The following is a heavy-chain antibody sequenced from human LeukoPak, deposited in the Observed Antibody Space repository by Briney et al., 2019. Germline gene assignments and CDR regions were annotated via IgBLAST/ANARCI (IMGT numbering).Heavy chain of an antibody. CDR3: ARDWYSSSWYWFDP. J-gene: IGHJ5*02. D-gene: IGHD6-13*01. V-gene: IGHV3-48*04. Sequence: GGSLRLSCAASGFTFSSYSMNWVRQAPGKGLEWVSYISSSGSTIYYADSVKGRFTISRDNAKNSLYLQMNSLRAEDTAVYYCARDWYSSSWYWFDPWGQGTLVTVSS. CDR1: GFTFSSYS. CDR2: ISSSGSTI.